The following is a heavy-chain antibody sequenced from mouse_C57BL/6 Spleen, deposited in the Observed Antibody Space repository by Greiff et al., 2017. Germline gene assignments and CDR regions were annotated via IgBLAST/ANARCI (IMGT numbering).Heavy chain of an antibody. J-gene: IGHJ3*01. V-gene: IGHV1-66*01. CDR1: GYSFTSYY. Sequence: VQLQQSGPELVKPGASVKISCKASGYSFTSYYIHWVKQRPGQGLEWIGWIYPGSGNTKYNEKFKGKATLTADTSSSTAYMQLSSLTSEDSAVYYCAGGHGDVGFAYWGQGTLVTVSA. D-gene: IGHD3-1*01. CDR3: AGGHGDVGFAY. CDR2: IYPGSGNT.